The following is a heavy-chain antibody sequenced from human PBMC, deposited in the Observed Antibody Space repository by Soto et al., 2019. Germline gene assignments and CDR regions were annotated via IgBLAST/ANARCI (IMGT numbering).Heavy chain of an antibody. J-gene: IGHJ4*02. Sequence: ESGGGLIQPGGSLRLSCEASGFTFSNYGMTWVRLAPGKGLEWVSTISGSGGRTFYADPVKGRFTISRDNSKNTLYLPMNSLRAEDTAVYYCAKEMIASTLADFFDYWGQGTLVTVSS. CDR1: GFTFSNYG. V-gene: IGHV3-23*01. D-gene: IGHD2-21*01. CDR2: ISGSGGRT. CDR3: AKEMIASTLADFFDY.